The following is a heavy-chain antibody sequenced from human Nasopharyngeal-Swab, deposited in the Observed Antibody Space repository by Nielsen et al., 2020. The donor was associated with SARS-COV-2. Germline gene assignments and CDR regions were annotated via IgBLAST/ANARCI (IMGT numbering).Heavy chain of an antibody. V-gene: IGHV3-30*18. J-gene: IGHJ4*02. Sequence: WIRQPPGKGLEWVAVISYDGSNKYYADSVKGRFTISRDNSKNTLYLQMNSLRAEDTAVYYCAKAGGTVTTRGTDYWGQGTLVTVSS. CDR3: AKAGGTVTTRGTDY. CDR2: ISYDGSNK. D-gene: IGHD4-17*01.